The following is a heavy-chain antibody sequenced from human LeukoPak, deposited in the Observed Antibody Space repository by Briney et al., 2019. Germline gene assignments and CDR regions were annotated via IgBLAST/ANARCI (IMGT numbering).Heavy chain of an antibody. CDR2: INPNSGGT. J-gene: IGHJ3*02. V-gene: IGHV1-2*02. CDR3: TRRKPTMIVVVYAFDI. D-gene: IGHD3-22*01. CDR1: GYTFTGYY. Sequence: ASVKVSCKSSGYTFTGYYMRWVRQAPGQGLEWMGWINPNSGGTNYAQKFQGRVTMTRDTSISTAYMELSRLRSDDTAVYYCTRRKPTMIVVVYAFDIWGQGTMVTVSS.